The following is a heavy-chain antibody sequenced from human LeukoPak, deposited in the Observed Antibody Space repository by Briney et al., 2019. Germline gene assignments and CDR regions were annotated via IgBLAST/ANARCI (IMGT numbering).Heavy chain of an antibody. V-gene: IGHV3-23*01. Sequence: GGSLRLSCAASGLTFSSYAMSWVRQAPGKGLEWVSVISGSGGSTYYADSVRGRFTISRDNSKNTLYLQMNSLRAEDTAVYYCAKPPWVRNDYNFFRDCGQGTLVTVSS. D-gene: IGHD5-24*01. CDR1: GLTFSSYA. J-gene: IGHJ4*02. CDR2: ISGSGGST. CDR3: AKPPWVRNDYNFFRD.